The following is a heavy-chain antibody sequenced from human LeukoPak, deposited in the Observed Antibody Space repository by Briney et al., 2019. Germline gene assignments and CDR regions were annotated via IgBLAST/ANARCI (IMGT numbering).Heavy chain of an antibody. CDR1: GGSISSYY. CDR2: IYYSGST. CDR3: ARGDYDFWSGYQRWFDP. D-gene: IGHD3-3*01. Sequence: SETLSLTCTVSGGSISSYYWSWIRQPPGMGLEWIGYIYYSGSTNYNPSLKSRVTISVDTSKNQFSLKLSSVTAADTAVYYCARGDYDFWSGYQRWFDPRGQGTLVTASS. J-gene: IGHJ5*02. V-gene: IGHV4-59*01.